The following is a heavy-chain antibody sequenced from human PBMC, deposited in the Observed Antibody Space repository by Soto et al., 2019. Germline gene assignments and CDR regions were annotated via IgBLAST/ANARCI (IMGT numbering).Heavy chain of an antibody. CDR2: ISWNSGSI. J-gene: IGHJ6*03. V-gene: IGHV3-9*01. CDR1: GFTFDDYA. D-gene: IGHD5-12*01. CDR3: AKDMALREHYYYDYMVV. Sequence: EVQLVESGGGLVQPGRSPRLSCAASGFTFDDYAMHWVRQAPGKGLEWVSGISWNSGSIGYADSVKGRFTISRDNAKNSLYLQMNSLRAEDTALYYCAKDMALREHYYYDYMVVWGKGTTVTVSS.